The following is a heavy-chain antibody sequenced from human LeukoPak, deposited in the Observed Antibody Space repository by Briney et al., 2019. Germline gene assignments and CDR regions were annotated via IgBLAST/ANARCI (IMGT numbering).Heavy chain of an antibody. D-gene: IGHD2-15*01. CDR2: IYSGGST. Sequence: GGSLRLSCAASGFTVSSNYMSWVRQAPGKGLEWVSVIYSGGSTYYADSVKGRFTTSRDNAKNSLYLQMNSLRAEDTAVYYCARDLMGAAHYFQHWGQGTLVTVSS. CDR1: GFTVSSNY. J-gene: IGHJ1*01. V-gene: IGHV3-53*01. CDR3: ARDLMGAAHYFQH.